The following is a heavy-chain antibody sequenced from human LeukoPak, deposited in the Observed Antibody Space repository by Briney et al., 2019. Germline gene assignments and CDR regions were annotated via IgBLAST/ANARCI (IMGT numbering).Heavy chain of an antibody. CDR2: ISSSGSTI. J-gene: IGHJ3*02. Sequence: GGSLRLSCAASGFTFSDYYMSWIRQAPGKGLEWVSYISSSGSTIYYADSVRGRFTISRDNAKNSLYLQMNSLRAEDTAVYYCASSYDSSGYYPGNGAFDIWGQGTMVTVSS. D-gene: IGHD3-22*01. CDR1: GFTFSDYY. V-gene: IGHV3-11*04. CDR3: ASSYDSSGYYPGNGAFDI.